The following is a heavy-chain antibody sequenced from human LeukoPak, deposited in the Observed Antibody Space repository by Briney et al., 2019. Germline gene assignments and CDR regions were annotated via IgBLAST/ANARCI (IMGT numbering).Heavy chain of an antibody. CDR3: ARDKGRWLQPDAFDI. D-gene: IGHD5-24*01. V-gene: IGHV3-7*01. CDR2: IKQDGSEK. CDR1: GFTFSSYW. Sequence: PGGSLRLSCAASGFTFSSYWMSWVRQAPGKGLEWVANIKQDGSEKYYMDSVKGRFTISRDNAKNSLYLQMNSLRAEDTAVYYCARDKGRWLQPDAFDIWGQGTMVTVSS. J-gene: IGHJ3*02.